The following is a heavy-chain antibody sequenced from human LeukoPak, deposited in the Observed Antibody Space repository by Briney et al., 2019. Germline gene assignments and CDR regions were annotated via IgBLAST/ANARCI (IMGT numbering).Heavy chain of an antibody. V-gene: IGHV5-51*01. CDR1: GYSFTSYW. D-gene: IGHD3-3*01. Sequence: GESLKISCKGSGYSFTSYWIGWVRQMPGKGLEWMGIIYPGDSDTRYSPSLQGQVTISADKSISTAYLQWSSLKASDTAMYYCARGGDFWSGYYKTDYWGQGTLVTVSS. CDR3: ARGGDFWSGYYKTDY. J-gene: IGHJ4*02. CDR2: IYPGDSDT.